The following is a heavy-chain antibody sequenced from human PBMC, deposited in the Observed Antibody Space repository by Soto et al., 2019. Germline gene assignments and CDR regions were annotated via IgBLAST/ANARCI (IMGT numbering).Heavy chain of an antibody. CDR2: ISSSSSYI. V-gene: IGHV3-21*01. Sequence: EVQLVESGGGLVKPGGSLRLSCAASGFTFSSYSMNWVRQAPGKGLEWVSSISSSSSYIYYADSVKGRFTISRDNAKNSRYLQMNSLSAEDTAVYYCARDEDGVPAARAALRYMDVWGKGTTVTVSS. D-gene: IGHD2-2*01. J-gene: IGHJ6*03. CDR1: GFTFSSYS. CDR3: ARDEDGVPAARAALRYMDV.